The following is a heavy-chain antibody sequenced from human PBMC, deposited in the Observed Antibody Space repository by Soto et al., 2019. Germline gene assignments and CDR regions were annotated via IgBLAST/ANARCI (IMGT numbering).Heavy chain of an antibody. CDR2: IWYDGSNK. CDR3: ARDWLVYYDSSGYSNWFDP. D-gene: IGHD3-22*01. Sequence: QVQLVESGGGVVQPGRSLRLSCAASGFTFSSYGMHWVRQAPGKGLEWVAVIWYDGSNKYYADSVKGRFTISRDNSKNTLYLQMNSLRAEDTAVYYCARDWLVYYDSSGYSNWFDPWGQGTLVTVSS. J-gene: IGHJ5*02. V-gene: IGHV3-33*01. CDR1: GFTFSSYG.